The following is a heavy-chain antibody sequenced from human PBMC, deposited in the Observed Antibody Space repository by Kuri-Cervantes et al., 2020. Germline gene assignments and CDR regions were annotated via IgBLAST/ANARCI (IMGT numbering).Heavy chain of an antibody. D-gene: IGHD2-2*01. V-gene: IGHV3-30*03. CDR3: AREGQGYCSSTSCPFDY. CDR2: ISFDGSKK. CDR1: GFAFSDYG. Sequence: GESLKISCAASGFAFSDYGMHWVRQAPGKGLEWVALISFDGSKKYYADSVKGRLTISRDNAKNSLYLQMNSLRAEDTAVYYCAREGQGYCSSTSCPFDYWGQGTLVTVSS. J-gene: IGHJ4*02.